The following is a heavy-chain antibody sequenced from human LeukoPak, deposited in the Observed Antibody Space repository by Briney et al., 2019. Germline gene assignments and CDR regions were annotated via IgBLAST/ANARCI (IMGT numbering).Heavy chain of an antibody. J-gene: IGHJ6*02. CDR1: GGSISSYY. CDR3: ARHLHIAVADRNYYYYGMDV. V-gene: IGHV4-59*08. D-gene: IGHD6-19*01. Sequence: SETLSLTCTVSGGSISSYYWSWIRQPPGKGLEWIGYIYYSGSTNYNPSLKSRVTISVDTSKNQFSLKLSSVTAADTAVYYCARHLHIAVADRNYYYYGMDVWGQGTTVTVSS. CDR2: IYYSGST.